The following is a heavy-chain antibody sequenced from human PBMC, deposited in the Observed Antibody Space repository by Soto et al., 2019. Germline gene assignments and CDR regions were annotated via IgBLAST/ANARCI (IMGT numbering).Heavy chain of an antibody. D-gene: IGHD3-3*02. Sequence: AVKVSCKSSGFTFTSSAVQCVRQALGQRLEWIGWIVVGSSNTNYAQKFQERVTITRDMSTSTAYMELSSLRSEDTAVYYCAATGIFGVVTNPYYYGLDVWGQGTTVTVSS. CDR3: AATGIFGVVTNPYYYGLDV. CDR1: GFTFTSSA. J-gene: IGHJ6*02. CDR2: IVVGSSNT. V-gene: IGHV1-58*01.